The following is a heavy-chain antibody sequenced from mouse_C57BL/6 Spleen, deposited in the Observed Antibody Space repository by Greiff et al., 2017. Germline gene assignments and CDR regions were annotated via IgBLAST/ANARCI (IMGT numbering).Heavy chain of an antibody. J-gene: IGHJ2*01. CDR3: TATTVLPYYFDY. V-gene: IGHV6-3*01. CDR1: GFTFSNYW. D-gene: IGHD1-1*01. CDR2: IRLKSDNYAT. Sequence: EVKLVESGGGLVQPGGSMKLSCVASGFTFSNYWMNWVRQSPEKGLEWVAQIRLKSDNYATHYAESVKGRFTISRDDSKSSVYLQMNNLRAEDTGIYYCTATTVLPYYFDYWGQGTTLTVSS.